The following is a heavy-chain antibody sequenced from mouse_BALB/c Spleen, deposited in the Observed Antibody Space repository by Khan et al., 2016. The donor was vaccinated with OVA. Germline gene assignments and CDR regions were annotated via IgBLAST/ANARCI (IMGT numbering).Heavy chain of an antibody. V-gene: IGHV3-2*02. Sequence: VQLKESGPGLVKPSQSLSLTCTVSGYSITSDYAWNWIRQFPGNKLEWMAYISYSGSTRSNPSLNSRISITRDTSKNQFFLQLNSVTTEDTATXYYARRYYYGQWYVDVWGAGTTVTVSS. J-gene: IGHJ1*01. CDR1: GYSITSDYA. D-gene: IGHD1-1*01. CDR3: ARRYYYGQWYVDV. CDR2: ISYSGST.